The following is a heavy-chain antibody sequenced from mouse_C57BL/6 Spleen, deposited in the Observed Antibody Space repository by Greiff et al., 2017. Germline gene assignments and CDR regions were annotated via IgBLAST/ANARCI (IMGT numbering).Heavy chain of an antibody. CDR1: GFTFSSYG. Sequence: EVMLVESGGDLVKPGGSLKLSCAASGFTFSSYGMSWVRQTPDKRLEWVATISSGGSYTYYPDSVKGRFTISRDNAKNTLYLQMSSLKSEDTAMYYCARRDGGYYFDYWGQGTTLTVSS. V-gene: IGHV5-6*02. CDR3: ARRDGGYYFDY. CDR2: ISSGGSYT. J-gene: IGHJ2*01.